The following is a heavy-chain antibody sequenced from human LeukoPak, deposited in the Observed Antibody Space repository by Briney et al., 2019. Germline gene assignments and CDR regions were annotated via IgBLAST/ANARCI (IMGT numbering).Heavy chain of an antibody. CDR2: IGTAGDT. D-gene: IGHD3-10*02. CDR1: GFTFSSYD. CDR3: AELGITMIGGV. J-gene: IGHJ6*04. Sequence: GGSLRLSCAASGFTFSSYDMHWVRQATGKGLEWVSAIGTAGDTYYPGSVKGRFTISRENAKNSLYLQMSSLRAGDTAVYYCAELGITMIGGVWGKGTTVTISS. V-gene: IGHV3-13*01.